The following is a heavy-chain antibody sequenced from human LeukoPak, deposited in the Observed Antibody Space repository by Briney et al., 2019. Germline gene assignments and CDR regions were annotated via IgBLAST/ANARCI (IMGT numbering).Heavy chain of an antibody. V-gene: IGHV4-59*01. CDR1: GGSIRSYY. Sequence: PSETLSLTCTVSGGSIRSYYWSWIRQPPGKGLECIGYIYYIGSTNYNPSLKSRVTISLDTSKSQFSLKLTSVTPADTAVYYCARGGIVGSRTNWFDPWGQGILVTVSS. D-gene: IGHD1-26*01. CDR3: ARGGIVGSRTNWFDP. J-gene: IGHJ5*02. CDR2: IYYIGST.